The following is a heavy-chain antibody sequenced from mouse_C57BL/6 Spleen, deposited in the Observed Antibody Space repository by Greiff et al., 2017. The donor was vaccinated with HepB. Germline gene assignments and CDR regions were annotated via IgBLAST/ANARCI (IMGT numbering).Heavy chain of an antibody. CDR1: GFTFNTYA. Sequence: EVQGVESGGGLVQPQGSLKLSCAASGFTFNTYAMHWVRQAPGKGLEWVARIRSKSSNYATYYADSGIDRFTIFRDDSQSMLYLQMNNLKTEDTAMYYGVREGMITTDCDYWGQGTTLTVSS. D-gene: IGHD2-4*01. J-gene: IGHJ2*01. V-gene: IGHV10-3*01. CDR2: IRSKSSNYAT. CDR3: VREGMITTDCDY.